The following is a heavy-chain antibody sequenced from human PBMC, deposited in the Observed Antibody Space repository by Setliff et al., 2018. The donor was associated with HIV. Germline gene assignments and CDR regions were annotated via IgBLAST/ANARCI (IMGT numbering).Heavy chain of an antibody. CDR1: GFTFSSYA. D-gene: IGHD3-3*01. V-gene: IGHV3-30*04. CDR3: ARERLRFLEWLPLDY. J-gene: IGHJ4*02. Sequence: GGSLRLSCAASGFTFSSYAMHWVRQAPGKGLEWVAVISYDGINKYYADSVKGRFTISRDNSKNTLYLQMNSLRAEDTAVYYCARERLRFLEWLPLDYWGQGTLVNRLL. CDR2: ISYDGINK.